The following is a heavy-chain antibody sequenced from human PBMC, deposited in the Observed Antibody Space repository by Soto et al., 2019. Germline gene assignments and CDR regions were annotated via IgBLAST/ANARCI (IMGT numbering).Heavy chain of an antibody. CDR2: ISWNGAAT. V-gene: IGHV3-9*01. CDR1: GFTFDDYA. Sequence: EAQLVESGGGLVQPDRSLRLSCVASGFTFDDYAIHWVRQAPGKGLEWVSGISWNGAATGYADSVKGRFTISRDNAKNSLYLQMSSLRTEDTAIYYCANLPLYGSGFDCWGQGTLVTVYS. J-gene: IGHJ4*02. D-gene: IGHD3-10*01. CDR3: ANLPLYGSGFDC.